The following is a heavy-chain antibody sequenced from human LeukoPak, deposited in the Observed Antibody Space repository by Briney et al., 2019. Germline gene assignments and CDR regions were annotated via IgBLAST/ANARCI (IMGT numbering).Heavy chain of an antibody. CDR3: ARDRPYYYGSGSSYGMDV. V-gene: IGHV3-21*06. CDR1: GFTFSSYS. J-gene: IGHJ6*02. D-gene: IGHD3-10*01. CDR2: ISSSSSYI. Sequence: GGSLRLSCAASGFTFSSYSMNWVRQAPGKGLEWVSSISSSSSYIYYADSVKGRFTISRDNAKNSLYLQMNSPRAEDTAVYYCARDRPYYYGSGSSYGMDVWGQGTTVTVSS.